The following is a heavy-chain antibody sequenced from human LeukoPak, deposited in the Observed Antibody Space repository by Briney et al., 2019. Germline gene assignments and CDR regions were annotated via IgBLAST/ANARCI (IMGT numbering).Heavy chain of an antibody. CDR3: ARGIGYYYYYMDV. J-gene: IGHJ6*03. CDR1: GFTFSSYA. V-gene: IGHV3-30-3*01. Sequence: GGSLRLSCAASGFTFSSYAMHWVRQAPGKGLEWVAVISYDGSNKYYADSVKGRFTISRDNSKNTLYLQKNSLRAEDTAVYYCARGIGYYYYYMDVWGKGTTVTVSS. D-gene: IGHD2-21*01. CDR2: ISYDGSNK.